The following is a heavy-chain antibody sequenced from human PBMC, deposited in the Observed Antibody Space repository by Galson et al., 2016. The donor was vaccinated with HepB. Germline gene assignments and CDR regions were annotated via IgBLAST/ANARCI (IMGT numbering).Heavy chain of an antibody. V-gene: IGHV1-46*01. CDR1: GYTFTNYY. CDR3: ARDLYSSSSGQEGMDN. D-gene: IGHD6-6*01. J-gene: IGHJ6*02. Sequence: SVKVSCKASGYTFTNYYIHWVRQAPGQGLEWVGDINPSGTSTSYAQKFQGRVTVSRDTSTSTVYMELSSLRSEDTAVYYCARDLYSSSSGQEGMDNWGQGTTVTVAS. CDR2: INPSGTST.